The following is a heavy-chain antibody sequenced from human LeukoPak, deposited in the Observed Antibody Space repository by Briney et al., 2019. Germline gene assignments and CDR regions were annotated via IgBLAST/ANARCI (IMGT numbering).Heavy chain of an antibody. CDR1: GFTFSSYE. CDR3: AREDVSSGWYIDY. J-gene: IGHJ4*02. D-gene: IGHD6-19*01. Sequence: GGSLRLSCAASGFTFSSYEMNWVRQAPGKGLEWVSYISSSGSTIYYADSVKGRFTISRDNAKNSLYLQMNSLRAEDTAVYYCAREDVSSGWYIDYWGQGTQVTVSS. V-gene: IGHV3-48*03. CDR2: ISSSGSTI.